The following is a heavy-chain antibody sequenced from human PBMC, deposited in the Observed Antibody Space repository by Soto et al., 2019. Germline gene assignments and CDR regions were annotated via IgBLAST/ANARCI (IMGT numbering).Heavy chain of an antibody. V-gene: IGHV3-48*02. J-gene: IGHJ4*02. CDR3: AREDILGARSFDY. Sequence: EVQLVESGGGLVQWGGSLRLSCAASGFIFSSYSVNWVRQAPGKGLEWVSYISSGSKTIFYADSVKGRFTVSRDNAKNSQYLQMNSLRDEDTAVYYCAREDILGARSFDYWGQGTLVTVSS. D-gene: IGHD1-26*01. CDR2: ISSGSKTI. CDR1: GFIFSSYS.